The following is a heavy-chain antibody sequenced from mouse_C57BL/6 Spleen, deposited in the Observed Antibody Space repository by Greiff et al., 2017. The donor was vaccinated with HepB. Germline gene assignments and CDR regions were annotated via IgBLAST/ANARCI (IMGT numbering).Heavy chain of an antibody. J-gene: IGHJ4*01. V-gene: IGHV1-7*01. CDR1: GYTFTSYW. D-gene: IGHD4-1*01. Sequence: VQLQQSGAELAKPGASVKLSCKASGYTFTSYWMHWVKQRPGQGLEWIGYINPSSGYTKYNQKFKDKATLTADNSSSTAYMQLSILTYEDAAVYYCARPGTGAMDYWGQGTSVTVSS. CDR2: INPSSGYT. CDR3: ARPGTGAMDY.